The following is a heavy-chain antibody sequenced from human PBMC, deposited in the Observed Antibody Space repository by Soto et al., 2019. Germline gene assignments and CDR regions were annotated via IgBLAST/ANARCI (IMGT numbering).Heavy chain of an antibody. CDR3: ARGANGYYYFDY. Sequence: EVQLVESGGGLVQPGGSLRLSCAASGFSLSDYWMHWVCQAPGEGLVWLSRITRDGSSTNYADSVKGRFTISRDNAKNTLYLQVNSLRGEDTAVYYCARGANGYYYFDYWGQGTLVTVSS. J-gene: IGHJ4*02. D-gene: IGHD5-18*01. V-gene: IGHV3-74*01. CDR1: GFSLSDYW. CDR2: ITRDGSST.